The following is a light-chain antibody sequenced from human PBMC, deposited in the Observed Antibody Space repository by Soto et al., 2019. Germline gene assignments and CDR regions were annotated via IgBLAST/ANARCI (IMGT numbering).Light chain of an antibody. CDR3: ATWDDSLKGAV. CDR2: WND. CDR1: GSNIGSNY. V-gene: IGLV1-47*01. Sequence: QSVLTQPPSASATPGQRVIISCSGSGSNIGSNYVHWYHHLPGAAPKLLIFWNDKRASGVPDRFSGSKSGTSASLAISGLRSDDEADYFCATWDDSLKGAVFGGGTKLTVL. J-gene: IGLJ2*01.